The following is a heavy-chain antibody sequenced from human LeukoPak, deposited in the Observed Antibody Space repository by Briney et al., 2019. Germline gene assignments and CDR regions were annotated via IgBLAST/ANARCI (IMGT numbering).Heavy chain of an antibody. CDR3: AREFCSSNSCYLEY. D-gene: IGHD2-2*01. V-gene: IGHV3-21*01. CDR1: GFTFSNYR. Sequence: PGGSLRVSCAASGFTFSNYRMNWVRQAPGKGLEWVSSISSSSSYIYYADSVKGRLTISRDNAKNSLYLQMNSLRAEDTAVYYCAREFCSSNSCYLEYWGQGTLVTVSS. CDR2: ISSSSSYI. J-gene: IGHJ4*02.